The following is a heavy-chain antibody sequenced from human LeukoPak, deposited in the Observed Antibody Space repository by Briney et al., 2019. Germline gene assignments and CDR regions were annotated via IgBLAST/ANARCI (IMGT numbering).Heavy chain of an antibody. J-gene: IGHJ4*02. V-gene: IGHV3-30*04. CDR2: ISYDGSNK. CDR3: AKDRGGSYSGTLIDY. Sequence: GRSLRLSCAASGFTFSSYAMHWVRQAPGKGLEWVAVISYDGSNKYYADSVKGRFTISRDNSKNTLYLQMNSLRAEDTAVYYCAKDRGGSYSGTLIDYWGQGTLVTVSS. CDR1: GFTFSSYA. D-gene: IGHD1-26*01.